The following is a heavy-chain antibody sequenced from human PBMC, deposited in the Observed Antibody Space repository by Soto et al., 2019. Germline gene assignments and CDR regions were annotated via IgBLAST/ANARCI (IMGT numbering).Heavy chain of an antibody. J-gene: IGHJ4*02. CDR3: ARDMDY. CDR1: GSTFSSYA. CDR2: ISYDGSNK. Sequence: PGGSLRLSCAASGSTFSSYAMHWVRQAPGKGLEWVAVISYDGSNKYYADSVKGRFTISRDNSMNTLYLQMNSLRAEDTAVYYCARDMDYWGQGTLVTVSS. V-gene: IGHV3-30-3*01.